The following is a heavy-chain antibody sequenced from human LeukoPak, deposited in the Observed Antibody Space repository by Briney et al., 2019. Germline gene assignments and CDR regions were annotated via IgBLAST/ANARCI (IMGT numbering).Heavy chain of an antibody. CDR1: GYRFTSSW. J-gene: IGHJ1*01. CDR3: ATYAGTSSKYFQY. V-gene: IGHV5-51*01. Sequence: GESLLISCEGSGYRFTSSWIGWVRQMPGKGLEWMGIINPGDSDTRYSPSFQGQVTISADKSISTAYLQWSSLKASDTAMFYCATYAGTSSKYFQYWGQGTLVTVSS. CDR2: INPGDSDT. D-gene: IGHD3-10*01.